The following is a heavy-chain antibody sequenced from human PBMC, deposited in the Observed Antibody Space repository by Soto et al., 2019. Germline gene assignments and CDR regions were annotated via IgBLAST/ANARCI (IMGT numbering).Heavy chain of an antibody. V-gene: IGHV3-7*03. J-gene: IGHJ4*02. CDR3: AGGYSSGWAPL. CDR1: GFTFSSYW. Sequence: HPGGSLRLSCAASGFTFSSYWMSWVRQAPGKGLEWVANIKQDGSEKYYVDSAKGRFTISRDNAKNSLYLQMNSLRAEDTAVYYCAGGYSSGWAPLWGQGTLVTVSS. CDR2: IKQDGSEK. D-gene: IGHD6-19*01.